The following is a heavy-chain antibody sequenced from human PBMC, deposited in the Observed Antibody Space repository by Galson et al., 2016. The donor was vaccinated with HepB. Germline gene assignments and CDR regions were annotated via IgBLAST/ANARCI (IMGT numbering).Heavy chain of an antibody. CDR3: AKDIRLGSDSAAPYGMDA. J-gene: IGHJ6*02. CDR1: GFTFNIFA. Sequence: SLRLSCAASGFTFNIFAMNWVRQAPGKGLEWVSGVSGDGMTTDYIDSVKGRFTISRDNSKKTLSLKMDNLRAEDTGIYYCAKDIRLGSDSAAPYGMDAWGQGTTVTVS. CDR2: VSGDGMTT. D-gene: IGHD6-25*01. V-gene: IGHV3-23*01.